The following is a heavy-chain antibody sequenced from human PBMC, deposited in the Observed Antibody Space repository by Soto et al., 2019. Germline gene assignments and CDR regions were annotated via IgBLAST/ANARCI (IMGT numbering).Heavy chain of an antibody. V-gene: IGHV3-30*18. D-gene: IGHD6-19*01. CDR2: ISYDGSNK. Sequence: GGSLRLSCAASGFTFSSYGMHWVRQAPGKGLEWVAVISYDGSNKYYADSVKGRFTISRDNSKNTLYLQMNSLRAEDTAVYYCAKDLVAGRPGYYFDYWGQGTLVTV. CDR1: GFTFSSYG. J-gene: IGHJ4*02. CDR3: AKDLVAGRPGYYFDY.